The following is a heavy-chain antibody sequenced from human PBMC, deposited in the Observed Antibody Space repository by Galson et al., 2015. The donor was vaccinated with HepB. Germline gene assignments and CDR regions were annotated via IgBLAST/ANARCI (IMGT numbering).Heavy chain of an antibody. V-gene: IGHV3-74*01. J-gene: IGHJ4*02. CDR1: GFTLNTYW. D-gene: IGHD6-13*01. CDR2: FNGDGSST. CDR3: ARGWYHFDN. Sequence: SLRLSCAASGFTLNTYWMHWVRQAPGQGLEWVSRFNGDGSSTNYADAVRGRFTISRDNAKKMLYLQMNSLRAEDTAVYFCARGWYHFDNWGQGTLVSVSA.